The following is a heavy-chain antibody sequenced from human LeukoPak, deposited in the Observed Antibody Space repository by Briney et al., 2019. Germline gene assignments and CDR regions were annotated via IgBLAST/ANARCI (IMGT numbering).Heavy chain of an antibody. D-gene: IGHD2-2*01. V-gene: IGHV3-23*01. CDR2: ISGSGGST. CDR1: GFTYSSCV. J-gene: IGHJ4*02. Sequence: PGGSLRLSCATSGFTYSSCVMAWVRQAPGTGLEWVSSISGSGGSTYYADSVKGRFTISRDNSMNTLYLQMNSLTAEDTAVYYCAKRHCSSTHCYAFDYWGQGTLVTVSS. CDR3: AKRHCSSTHCYAFDY.